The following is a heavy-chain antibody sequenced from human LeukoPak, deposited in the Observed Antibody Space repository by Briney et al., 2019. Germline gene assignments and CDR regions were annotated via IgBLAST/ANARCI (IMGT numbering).Heavy chain of an antibody. J-gene: IGHJ4*02. Sequence: GGSLRLSCAASGFTFSSYGMHWVRQARGKGLEWVAFIRYDGSNKYYADSVKGRFTISRDNSKNTLYLQMNSLRAEDTAVYYCAKDPMVRGVIGRYFDYWGQGTLVTVSS. CDR2: IRYDGSNK. V-gene: IGHV3-30*02. CDR3: AKDPMVRGVIGRYFDY. CDR1: GFTFSSYG. D-gene: IGHD3-10*01.